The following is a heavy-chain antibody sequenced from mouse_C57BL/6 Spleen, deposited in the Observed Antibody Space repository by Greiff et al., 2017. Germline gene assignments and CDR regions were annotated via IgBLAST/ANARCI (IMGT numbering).Heavy chain of an antibody. CDR1: GFSLTSYG. J-gene: IGHJ3*01. CDR3: ATLSGTWAY. V-gene: IGHV2-6*01. CDR2: IWGVGST. D-gene: IGHD4-1*01. Sequence: VMLVESGPGLVAPSQSLSITCTVSGFSLTSYGVDWVRQSPGKGLEWLGVIWGVGSTNYNSALKSRLSISKDNSKSQVFLKMNSLQTDDTAMYYCATLSGTWAYWGQGTLVTVSA.